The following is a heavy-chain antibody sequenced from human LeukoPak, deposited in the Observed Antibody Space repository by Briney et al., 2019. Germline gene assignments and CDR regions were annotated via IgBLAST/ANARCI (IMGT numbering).Heavy chain of an antibody. D-gene: IGHD1-26*01. CDR3: ARGDLVAATYYYYYMDV. Sequence: GGSLRLSCEASGFTFSSNWMHWVRQAPGKGLVWVSRINSEGSSTSYADSVKGRFTISRDNAKNTLYLQMNSLRAEDTAVYHCARGDLVAATYYYYYMDVWGKGTTVTVSS. V-gene: IGHV3-74*01. J-gene: IGHJ6*03. CDR1: GFTFSSNW. CDR2: INSEGSST.